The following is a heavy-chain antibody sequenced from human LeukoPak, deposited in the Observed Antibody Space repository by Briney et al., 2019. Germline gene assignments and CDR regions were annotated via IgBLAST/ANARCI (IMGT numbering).Heavy chain of an antibody. Sequence: SETLSLTCTVSGYSISSGYYWGWIRQPPGKGLEWIGSIYHSGSTYYNPSLKSRVTISVDTSKNQFSLKLSSVTAADTAVYYCAGGVGATAGDYWGQGTLVTVSS. CDR2: IYHSGST. J-gene: IGHJ4*02. CDR3: AGGVGATAGDY. V-gene: IGHV4-38-2*02. D-gene: IGHD1-26*01. CDR1: GYSISSGYY.